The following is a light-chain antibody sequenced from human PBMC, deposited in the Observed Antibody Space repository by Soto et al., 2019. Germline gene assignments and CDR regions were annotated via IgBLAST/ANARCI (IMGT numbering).Light chain of an antibody. CDR2: DVS. CDR1: SSDVGGYDY. CDR3: SSYTRSSTLVV. Sequence: QSALTQPASVSGSPGQSITISCTGTSSDVGGYDYVSWYQQNPGKAPKLMIYDVSNRPSGVSNRFSGSKSGNTASLTTSGLQVEDEADYYCSSYTRSSTLVVFGGGTKLTVL. J-gene: IGLJ2*01. V-gene: IGLV2-14*01.